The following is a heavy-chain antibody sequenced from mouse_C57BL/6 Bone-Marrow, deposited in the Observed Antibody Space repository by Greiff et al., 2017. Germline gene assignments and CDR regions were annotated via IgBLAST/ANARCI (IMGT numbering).Heavy chain of an antibody. Sequence: VKLQQPGAELVMPGASVQLSCKASGYTFTSYWMPWVKQRPGQGLEWIGEIDPSDSYTNYNQKFKGKSTFTVDKSSRTAYMQLSSLTSEDAAVYYGARRRFCFSTLDYWGQGTTLTVSS. CDR1: GYTFTSYW. J-gene: IGHJ2*01. CDR3: ARRRFCFSTLDY. CDR2: IDPSDSYT. D-gene: IGHD1-1*01. V-gene: IGHV1-69*01.